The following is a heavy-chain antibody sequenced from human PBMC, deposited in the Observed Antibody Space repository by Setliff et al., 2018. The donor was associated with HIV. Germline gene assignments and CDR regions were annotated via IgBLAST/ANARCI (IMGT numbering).Heavy chain of an antibody. J-gene: IGHJ4*02. CDR2: CIMVRAP. CDR3: AIGYGYGQGCFDH. D-gene: IGHD2-2*03. V-gene: IGHV4-38-2*01. CDR1: VTPSVVVTT. Sequence: SETRPSPALFLVTPSVVVTTGAGSGRPPGRGWSGLEVCIMVRAPTIPSLKSRVTISVDTSKNQFSLKLTSMTAADTAVYYCAIGYGYGQGCFDHWGQGIRVTVSS.